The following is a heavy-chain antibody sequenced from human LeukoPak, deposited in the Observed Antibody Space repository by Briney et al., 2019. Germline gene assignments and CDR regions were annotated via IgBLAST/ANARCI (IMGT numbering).Heavy chain of an antibody. J-gene: IGHJ4*02. V-gene: IGHV4-34*01. CDR1: GGSFSGYY. Sequence: SETLSLTCAVYGGSFSGYYWSWIRQPPGKGLEWIGEINHSGSTNCNPSLKSRVTISVDTSKNQFSLKLSSVTAADTAVYYCARRGTVAGLFDYWGQGTLVTVSS. CDR2: INHSGST. CDR3: ARRGTVAGLFDY. D-gene: IGHD6-19*01.